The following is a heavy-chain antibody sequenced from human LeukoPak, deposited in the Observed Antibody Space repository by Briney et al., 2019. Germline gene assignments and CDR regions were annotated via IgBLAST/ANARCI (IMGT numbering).Heavy chain of an antibody. Sequence: SETLSLTCTVSGGSISTSDYFWGWIRQPPGKGLEWIGSIYHSGSTYYNPSLKSRVTISVDTSKNQFSLKLSSVTAADTAVYYCASPTRTKNAFDIWGQGTMVTVSS. J-gene: IGHJ3*02. D-gene: IGHD2-2*01. CDR1: GGSISTSDYF. CDR3: ASPTRTKNAFDI. V-gene: IGHV4-39*07. CDR2: IYHSGST.